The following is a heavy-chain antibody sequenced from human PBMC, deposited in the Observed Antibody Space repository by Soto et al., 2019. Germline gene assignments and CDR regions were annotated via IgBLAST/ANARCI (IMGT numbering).Heavy chain of an antibody. Sequence: EVQLAESGGGMVQPGGSLRLSCVASGFTFSSYDMHWVRQAPGKGLEYVSSISSNGGTTYYGNSVKGRVTISRDNSTNTLYLQMGSLRAEDMAVYYCVRRVSGNYDYWGQGTLVTVSS. D-gene: IGHD1-7*01. CDR2: ISSNGGTT. CDR1: GFTFSSYD. J-gene: IGHJ4*02. CDR3: VRRVSGNYDY. V-gene: IGHV3-64*01.